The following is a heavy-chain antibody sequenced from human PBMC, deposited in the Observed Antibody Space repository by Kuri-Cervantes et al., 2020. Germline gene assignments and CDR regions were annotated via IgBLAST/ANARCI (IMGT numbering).Heavy chain of an antibody. J-gene: IGHJ4*02. V-gene: IGHV3-33*06. CDR2: IWYDGSNK. CDR1: GFTFSSYG. Sequence: GESLKISCAASGFTFSSYGMHWVRQAPGKGLEWVAVIWYDGSNKYYADSAKGRSTISRDNSKNTLYLQMNSLRAEDTAVYYCAKGYSPGWYDYWGQGTLVTVSS. CDR3: AKGYSPGWYDY. D-gene: IGHD6-19*01.